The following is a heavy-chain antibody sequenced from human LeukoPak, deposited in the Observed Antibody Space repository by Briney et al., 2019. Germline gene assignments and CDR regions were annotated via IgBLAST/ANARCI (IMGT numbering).Heavy chain of an antibody. Sequence: AASVKVSCKASGYIFTSYGISWVRQAPGQGLEWMGWISAYNGNTNYAQKLQGRVTMTTDTSTSTAYMELRSLRSGDTAVYYCARSRIAVALDAFDIWGQGTMVTVSS. CDR1: GYIFTSYG. V-gene: IGHV1-18*01. J-gene: IGHJ3*02. CDR3: ARSRIAVALDAFDI. D-gene: IGHD6-19*01. CDR2: ISAYNGNT.